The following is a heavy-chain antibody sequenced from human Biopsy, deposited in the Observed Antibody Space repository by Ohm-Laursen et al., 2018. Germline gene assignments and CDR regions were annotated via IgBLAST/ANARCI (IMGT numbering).Heavy chain of an antibody. CDR3: ARDPIVGSKADGMDV. D-gene: IGHD1-26*01. V-gene: IGHV3-11*04. CDR2: ITSGGSTT. J-gene: IGHJ6*02. Sequence: GSLRLSCAASGFTFSDYYMSWIRQAPGKGLEWVSYITSGGSTTDYADSVKGRFTISRDNSKNTVYLQMNSLRVEDTAVYYCARDPIVGSKADGMDVWGQGTTVTVSS. CDR1: GFTFSDYY.